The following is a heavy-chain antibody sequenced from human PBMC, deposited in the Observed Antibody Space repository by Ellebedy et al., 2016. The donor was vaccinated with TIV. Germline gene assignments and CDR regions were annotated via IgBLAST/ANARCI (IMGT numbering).Heavy chain of an antibody. CDR3: AALPTY. CDR1: GVTFSRYA. V-gene: IGHV1-69*13. CDR2: LIPMYGKT. Sequence: AASVKVSCKASGVTFSRYAVSWVRQAPGHGLEWMGTLIPMYGKTHYAQQLQGRVTIAADESTNTAFMELSSLRSDDTAIYYCAALPTYWGQGTLVTVSS. J-gene: IGHJ4*02.